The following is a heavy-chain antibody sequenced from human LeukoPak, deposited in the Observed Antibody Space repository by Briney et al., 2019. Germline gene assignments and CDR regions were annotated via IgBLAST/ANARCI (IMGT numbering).Heavy chain of an antibody. J-gene: IGHJ3*02. CDR1: GYTFTSYY. CDR2: INPSAGNT. Sequence: ASVKVSCKASGYTFTSYYIHWVRQAPGQGLEWMGLINPSAGNTAYAQKFQGRGSMTSDTSTSTVHMELSSLRSEDTAVYYCARQKNDYGDYPDAFDIWGQGTMVTVSS. CDR3: ARQKNDYGDYPDAFDI. V-gene: IGHV1-46*01. D-gene: IGHD4-17*01.